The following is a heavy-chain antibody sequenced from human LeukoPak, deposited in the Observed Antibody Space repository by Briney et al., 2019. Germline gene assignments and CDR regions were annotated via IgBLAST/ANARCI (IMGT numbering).Heavy chain of an antibody. D-gene: IGHD3-10*01. J-gene: IGHJ3*02. CDR3: ARDSRGIETGAFDI. V-gene: IGHV3-48*02. Sequence: PGGSLRLSCAASGFTVSSNYMSWVRQAPGKGLEWVSYISSSSRTIYYADSVKGRFTISRDNAKNSLYLQMNSLRDEDTAVYYCARDSRGIETGAFDIWGQGTMVTVSS. CDR1: GFTVSSNY. CDR2: ISSSSRTI.